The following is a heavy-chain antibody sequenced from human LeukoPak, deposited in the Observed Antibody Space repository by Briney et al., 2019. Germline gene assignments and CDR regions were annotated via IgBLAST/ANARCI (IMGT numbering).Heavy chain of an antibody. CDR1: GYTFTGYY. V-gene: IGHV1-2*02. Sequence: GASVKVSCTASGYTFTGYYMHWVRQAPGQGLEWIGWINPNSGGTNYAQKFQGRVTMTRDTSISSAYMELSRLRSDDTAVYSCVGELFGRNFDYWGQGTLVTVSS. CDR2: INPNSGGT. CDR3: VGELFGRNFDY. D-gene: IGHD3-10*01. J-gene: IGHJ4*02.